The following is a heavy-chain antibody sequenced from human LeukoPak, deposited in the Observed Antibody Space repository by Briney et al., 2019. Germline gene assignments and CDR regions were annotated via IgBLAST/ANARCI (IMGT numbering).Heavy chain of an antibody. CDR1: GGSISSYY. CDR3: ARSSGSYYHDTKFLFDY. D-gene: IGHD1-26*01. V-gene: IGHV4-4*07. Sequence: SETLSLTCTVSGGSISSYYWSWIRQPAGKGLGWIGRIYTSGSTNYNPSLKSRVTMSVDTSKNQFSLKLSSVTAADTAVYYCARSSGSYYHDTKFLFDYWGQGTLVTVSS. J-gene: IGHJ4*02. CDR2: IYTSGST.